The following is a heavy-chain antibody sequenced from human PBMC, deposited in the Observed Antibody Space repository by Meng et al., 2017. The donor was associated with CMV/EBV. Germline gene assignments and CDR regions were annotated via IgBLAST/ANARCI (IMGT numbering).Heavy chain of an antibody. V-gene: IGHV4-30-4*08. Sequence: QGRLARSGPGPVKPSQTLSITCMGSGGSISSGDYYWSLIRQPPGKGLEWIGYIYYSGSTYYNPSLKSRVTISVDTSKNQFSLKLSSVTAADTAVYYCARVTSRVAGAFDYWGQGTLVTVSS. CDR2: IYYSGST. CDR1: GGSISSGDYY. D-gene: IGHD1-14*01. CDR3: ARVTSRVAGAFDY. J-gene: IGHJ4*02.